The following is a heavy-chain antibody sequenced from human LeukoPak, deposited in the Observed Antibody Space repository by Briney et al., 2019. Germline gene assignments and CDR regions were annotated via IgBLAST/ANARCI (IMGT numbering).Heavy chain of an antibody. J-gene: IGHJ3*02. CDR1: GFTFSSYG. V-gene: IGHV3-33*01. Sequence: GGSLRLSCAASGFTFSSYGMHWVRQAPGKGLEWVAVIWYDGGNKYYADSVKGRFTTSRDNAKNTLYLQMNSLRAEDSAVYYCARDPGTDGYNWAFDIWGQGTMVTVSS. CDR3: ARDPGTDGYNWAFDI. D-gene: IGHD5-24*01. CDR2: IWYDGGNK.